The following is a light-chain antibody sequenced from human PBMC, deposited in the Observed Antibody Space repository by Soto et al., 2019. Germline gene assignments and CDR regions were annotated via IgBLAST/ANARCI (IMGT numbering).Light chain of an antibody. J-gene: IGLJ1*01. Sequence: QSVLTQPASVSGSPGQSITISCTGTSSDVGGYDYVSWYQQHPGKAPKLMIYEVSNRPSGVSNRFSGSKYANTASLTISGLQTEDEADYYCCSYTGSSSLEVFGTGTKVTVL. V-gene: IGLV2-14*01. CDR3: CSYTGSSSLEV. CDR1: SSDVGGYDY. CDR2: EVS.